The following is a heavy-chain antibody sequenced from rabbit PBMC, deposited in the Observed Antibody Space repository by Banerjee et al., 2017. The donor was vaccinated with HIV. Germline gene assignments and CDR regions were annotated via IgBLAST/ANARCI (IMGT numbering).Heavy chain of an antibody. D-gene: IGHD4-1*01. CDR3: ARDLYSSGWGVINL. Sequence: QSLEESGGDLVKPGASLTLTCTASGFSFSSSYYMCWVRQAPGKGLEWIACIYAGSSAITYYASWAKGRFTISKTSSTTVTLQMTSLTAADTATYFCARDLYSSGWGVINLWGPGTLVTVS. J-gene: IGHJ4*01. CDR1: GFSFSSSYY. CDR2: IYAGSSAIT. V-gene: IGHV1S40*01.